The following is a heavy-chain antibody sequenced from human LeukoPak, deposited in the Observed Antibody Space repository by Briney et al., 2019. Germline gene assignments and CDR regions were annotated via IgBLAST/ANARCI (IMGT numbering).Heavy chain of an antibody. Sequence: GGSLRLSCAASGFTFSSYWMHWVRQAPGKGLVWVSRINSDGSNTSYADSVKGRFTISRDNAKNTLYLQMNSLRAEDTAVYYCARAHYGDCVRKFDYWGQGTLVTVSS. V-gene: IGHV3-74*01. CDR1: GFTFSSYW. CDR3: ARAHYGDCVRKFDY. J-gene: IGHJ4*02. D-gene: IGHD4-17*01. CDR2: INSDGSNT.